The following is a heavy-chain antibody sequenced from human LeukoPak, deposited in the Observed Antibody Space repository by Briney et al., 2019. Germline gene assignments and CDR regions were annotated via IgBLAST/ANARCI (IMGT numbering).Heavy chain of an antibody. CDR2: ININSGGT. V-gene: IGHV1-2*02. CDR3: AREFYRYSGTFDY. J-gene: IGHJ4*02. D-gene: IGHD6-13*01. Sequence: ASVKVSCKASGYTFTGYFIHWVRQAPGQGLEWMGWININSGGTISAQKFPGRVTMTRATSISTAYMALSRLRSDDTAVYYCAREFYRYSGTFDYWGQGALVTVSS. CDR1: GYTFTGYF.